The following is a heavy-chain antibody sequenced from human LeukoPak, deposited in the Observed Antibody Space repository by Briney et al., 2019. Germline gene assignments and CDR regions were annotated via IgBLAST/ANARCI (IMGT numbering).Heavy chain of an antibody. J-gene: IGHJ4*02. Sequence: RGSLRLSCAASGFTFSSYGLHWVRQAPGKGLEWVALIRSDGSSKNYADSVKGRFTISRDASKNTVYLQMDSLRAEDTAVYSCARWSGDYPSYYLDYWGQGTLVTVSS. CDR3: ARWSGDYPSYYLDY. CDR2: IRSDGSSK. V-gene: IGHV3-30*02. CDR1: GFTFSSYG. D-gene: IGHD4-17*01.